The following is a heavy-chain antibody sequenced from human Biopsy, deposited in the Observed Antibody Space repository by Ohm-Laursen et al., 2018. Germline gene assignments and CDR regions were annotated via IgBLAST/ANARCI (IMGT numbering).Heavy chain of an antibody. CDR2: INPYNGKP. CDR3: ARPSTVTRAFDI. D-gene: IGHD4-17*01. J-gene: IGHJ3*02. V-gene: IGHV1-18*03. CDR1: GYTFRNYG. Sequence: SVKVSCNASGYTFRNYGISWVRQAPGQGLEWMGWINPYNGKPNYAEKVQGRVTMTTDTSTSTAYMELRSLTSDDMAVYYCARPSTVTRAFDIWGQGTMVTVSS.